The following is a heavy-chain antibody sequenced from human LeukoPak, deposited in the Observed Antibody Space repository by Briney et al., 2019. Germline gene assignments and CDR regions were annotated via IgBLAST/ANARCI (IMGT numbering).Heavy chain of an antibody. V-gene: IGHV1-69*13. CDR2: IIPIFGTA. J-gene: IGHJ6*03. Sequence: SVKVSCKASGGTFSSYAISWVRQAPGQGLEWMGGIIPIFGTANYAQKFQGRVTITADESTSTAYMELSSLRSEDTAVYYCARHDYDFWSGYHYYMDVWGKGTTVTVSS. CDR1: GGTFSSYA. D-gene: IGHD3-3*01. CDR3: ARHDYDFWSGYHYYMDV.